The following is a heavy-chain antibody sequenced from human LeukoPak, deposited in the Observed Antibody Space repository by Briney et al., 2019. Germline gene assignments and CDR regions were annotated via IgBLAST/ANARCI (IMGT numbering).Heavy chain of an antibody. CDR2: ISYIGSI. D-gene: IGHD4-17*01. V-gene: IGHV4-59*11. J-gene: IGHJ3*02. CDR3: ARDLVTVTKGFDI. CDR1: GDSFSSHY. Sequence: SETLSLTCVVSGDSFSSHYWTWIRQSPGKGLEWIGYISYIGSINYNPSLKSRVTISIDTSKNQFSLKLRSVTAADTAVYYCARDLVTVTKGFDIWGQGTMVSVSS.